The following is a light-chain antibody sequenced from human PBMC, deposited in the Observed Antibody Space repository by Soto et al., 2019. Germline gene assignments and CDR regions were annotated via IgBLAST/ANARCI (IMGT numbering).Light chain of an antibody. Sequence: QSALTQPASVSGSSGQSITISCTGTSSDVGGYNYVSWYQQHPGKAPKLMIYEVSNRPSGVSNRFSGSKSGNTASLTISGLQAEDEADYYGSSYTSSSTRVFGGGTKVTVL. J-gene: IGLJ3*02. CDR2: EVS. CDR1: SSDVGGYNY. CDR3: SSYTSSSTRV. V-gene: IGLV2-14*01.